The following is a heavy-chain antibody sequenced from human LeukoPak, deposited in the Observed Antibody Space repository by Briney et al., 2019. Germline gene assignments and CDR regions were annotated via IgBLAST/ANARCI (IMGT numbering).Heavy chain of an antibody. CDR2: ISGSGGST. D-gene: IGHD3-10*01. J-gene: IGHJ4*02. V-gene: IGHV3-23*01. CDR1: GFTFSSYG. CDR3: ARDVLLWFGELLSPVDY. Sequence: GGSLRLSCAASGFTFSSYGMSWVRQAPGKGLEWVSAISGSGGSTYYADSVKGRFTISRDNAKNSLYLQMNSLRAEDTAVYYCARDVLLWFGELLSPVDYWGQGTLVTVSS.